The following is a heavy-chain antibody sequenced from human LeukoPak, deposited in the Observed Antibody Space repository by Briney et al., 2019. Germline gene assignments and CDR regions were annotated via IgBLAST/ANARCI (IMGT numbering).Heavy chain of an antibody. CDR1: GGSIYGYY. J-gene: IGHJ6*02. Sequence: SETLSLTCTVYGGSIYGYYWSWLRQPPGKGLEWIGYTYYSGSTYYNPSLKSRVTISVDTSKYQFSLKLNSVTAADTAVYYCARDEMGDVWGQGTTVTVSS. D-gene: IGHD2-8*01. V-gene: IGHV4-59*01. CDR3: ARDEMGDV. CDR2: TYYSGST.